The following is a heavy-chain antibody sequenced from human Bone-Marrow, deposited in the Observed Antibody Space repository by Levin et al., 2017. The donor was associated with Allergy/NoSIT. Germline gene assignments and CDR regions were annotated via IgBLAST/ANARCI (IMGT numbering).Heavy chain of an antibody. Sequence: GESLKISCEATGFSFSAYATHWARQIPGMGLEWVAVIFSDGTTKYYADSVKDRFSISRDNSKNTLFLHMNSLRPEDTAVYYCFAGGNSGYWGQGTLVSVSS. CDR2: IFSDGTTK. CDR1: GFSFSAYA. D-gene: IGHD4-23*01. V-gene: IGHV3-30*01. J-gene: IGHJ4*02. CDR3: FAGGNSGY.